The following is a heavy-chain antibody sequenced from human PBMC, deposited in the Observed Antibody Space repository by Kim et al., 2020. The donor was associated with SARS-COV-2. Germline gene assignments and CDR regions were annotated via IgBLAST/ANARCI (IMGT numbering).Heavy chain of an antibody. J-gene: IGHJ6*03. CDR2: ISSSSYI. V-gene: IGHV3-21*01. CDR1: GFTFSSYS. D-gene: IGHD3-3*01. CDR3: ARDGQFLEWLSPWYFYYYMNV. Sequence: GGSLRLSCAASGFTFSSYSMNWVRQAPGKGLEWVSSISSSSYIYYADSVKGRFTISRDNAKNSLYLQMNSLRDEGTAVYYCARDGQFLEWLSPWYFYYYMNVWGKGTTVTVS.